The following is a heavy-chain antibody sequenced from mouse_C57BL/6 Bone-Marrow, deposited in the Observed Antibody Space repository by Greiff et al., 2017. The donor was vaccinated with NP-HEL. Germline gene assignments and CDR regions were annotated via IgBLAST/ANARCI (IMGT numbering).Heavy chain of an antibody. D-gene: IGHD1-1*01. Sequence: LQQSGAELVRPGASVKMSCKASGYTFTSYNMHWVKQTPRQGLEWIGAIYPGNGDTSYNQKFKGKATLTVDKYSSTAYMQLSSLTSEDSAVYFCAREHYYGSSYAMDYWGQGTSVTVSS. CDR1: GYTFTSYN. J-gene: IGHJ4*01. V-gene: IGHV1-12*01. CDR3: AREHYYGSSYAMDY. CDR2: IYPGNGDT.